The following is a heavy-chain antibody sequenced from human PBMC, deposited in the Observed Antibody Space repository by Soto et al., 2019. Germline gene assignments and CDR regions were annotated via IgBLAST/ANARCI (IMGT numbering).Heavy chain of an antibody. D-gene: IGHD6-19*01. CDR1: GYTFSSYG. J-gene: IGHJ6*02. CDR2: ISGHNGNT. V-gene: IGHV1-18*01. CDR3: AREGIGVYYYEGMDV. Sequence: QVQLEQSGAEVKKPGASVKVSCKASGYTFSSYGISWVRQAPGQGLEWMGWISGHNGNTNYELKFQDRVTMTTDTSXXTAYMELRSLRSDDTAVYYCAREGIGVYYYEGMDVWGQGTTVTVSS.